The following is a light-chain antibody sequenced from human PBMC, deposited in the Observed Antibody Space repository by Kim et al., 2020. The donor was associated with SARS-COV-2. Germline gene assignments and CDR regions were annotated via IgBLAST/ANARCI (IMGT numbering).Light chain of an antibody. Sequence: RVTRSSSGSGSNIGAGYGAHWYQQLPGRAPKRPISGHNKRPSGVPDRFSGSKSGTSASLAITGLQADDEADYYCQSYDSSLNAYVYGTGTKGTVL. CDR3: QSYDSSLNAYV. CDR2: GHN. J-gene: IGLJ1*01. CDR1: GSNIGAGYG. V-gene: IGLV1-40*01.